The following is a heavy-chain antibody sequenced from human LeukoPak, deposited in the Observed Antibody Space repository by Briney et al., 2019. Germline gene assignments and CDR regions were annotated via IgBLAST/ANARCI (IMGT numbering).Heavy chain of an antibody. Sequence: GGSLRLSCAASGFTFSSYAMSWVRQAPGKGLEWVSYISSSGSTIYYADSVKGRFTISRDNAKNSLYLQMNSLRAEGTAVYYCAELGITMIGGVWGKGTTVTISS. D-gene: IGHD3-10*02. V-gene: IGHV3-48*03. CDR1: GFTFSSYA. CDR2: ISSSGSTI. J-gene: IGHJ6*04. CDR3: AELGITMIGGV.